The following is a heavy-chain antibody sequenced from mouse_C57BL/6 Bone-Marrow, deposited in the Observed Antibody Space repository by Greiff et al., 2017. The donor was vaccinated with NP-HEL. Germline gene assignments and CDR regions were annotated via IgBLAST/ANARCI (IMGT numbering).Heavy chain of an antibody. CDR2: INPSSGYT. J-gene: IGHJ2*01. CDR3: ARVENVGY. CDR1: GYTFTSYT. V-gene: IGHV1-4*01. Sequence: QVQLQQSGAELARPGASVKMSCKASGYTFTSYTMHWVKQRPGPGLAWIGYINPSSGYTKYNQKFKDKATLTADKSSSTAYMQLSSLTSEDSAVYYCARVENVGYWGQGTTLTVSS.